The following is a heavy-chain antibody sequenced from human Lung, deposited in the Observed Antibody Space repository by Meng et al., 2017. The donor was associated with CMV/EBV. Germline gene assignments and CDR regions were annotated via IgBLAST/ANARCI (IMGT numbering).Heavy chain of an antibody. Sequence: WVRQPPGKGLEWIGSIYYSGSTYYNPSLKSRVTISVDTSKNQFSLKLSSVTAADTAVYYCARQGSVYYYDSSGQSPDYWGQGXLVTGS. CDR3: ARQGSVYYYDSSGQSPDY. V-gene: IGHV4-39*01. D-gene: IGHD3-22*01. J-gene: IGHJ4*02. CDR2: IYYSGST.